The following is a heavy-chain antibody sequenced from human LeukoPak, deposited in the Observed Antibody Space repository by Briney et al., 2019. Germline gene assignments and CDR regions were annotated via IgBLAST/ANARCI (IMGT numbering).Heavy chain of an antibody. CDR3: ARAPGGYSGYDDDY. V-gene: IGHV1-2*02. CDR1: GYTFTGYY. D-gene: IGHD5-12*01. CDR2: INPNSGGT. J-gene: IGHJ4*02. Sequence: ASVKVSCKASGYTFTGYYMHWVRQAPGQGLEWMGWINPNSGGTNYAQKFQGRVTMTMDTSISTAYMELSRLRSDDTAVYYCARAPGGYSGYDDDYWGQGTLVTVSS.